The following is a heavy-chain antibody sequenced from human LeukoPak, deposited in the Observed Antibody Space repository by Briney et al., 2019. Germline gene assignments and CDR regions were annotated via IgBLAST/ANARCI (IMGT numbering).Heavy chain of an antibody. CDR2: IYYSGST. J-gene: IGHJ6*02. D-gene: IGHD6-13*01. CDR1: GGSISSSSYY. CDR3: ASGSSSWYSNNYYYGMDV. Sequence: PSETLSLTCTVSGGSISSSSYYWGWIRQPPGKGLEWIGSIYYSGSTYYNPSLKSRVTISVDTSKNQFSLKLSSVTAADTVVYYCASGSSSWYSNNYYYGMDVWGQGTTVTVSS. V-gene: IGHV4-39*01.